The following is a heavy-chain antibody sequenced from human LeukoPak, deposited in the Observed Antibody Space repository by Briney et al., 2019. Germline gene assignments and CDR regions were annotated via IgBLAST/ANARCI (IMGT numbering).Heavy chain of an antibody. CDR1: GGPFSSYA. CDR2: ITPTLGIA. D-gene: IGHD5-12*01. Sequence: GASVKVFCKASGGPFSSYAIRWVRQAPGQGLEWMGRITPTLGIANYAQKFQGRVTNPADKSTSTAYMELSSLRSEDTAVYYCARRGYDFVAPTYYYGMDVWGQGTTVTVSS. CDR3: ARRGYDFVAPTYYYGMDV. V-gene: IGHV1-69*04. J-gene: IGHJ6*02.